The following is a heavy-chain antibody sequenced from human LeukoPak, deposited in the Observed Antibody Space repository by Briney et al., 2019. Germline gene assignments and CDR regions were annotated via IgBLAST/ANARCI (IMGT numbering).Heavy chain of an antibody. D-gene: IGHD1-26*01. CDR3: ARLSGRDFDF. CDR2: INPNRGGT. J-gene: IGHJ4*02. V-gene: IGHV1-2*02. Sequence: ASVKVSCKASGYTFTGYYMHWVRQAPGQGLEWMGWINPNRGGTNYAQKFQGRVTMTRDTSISTAYLQWSSLKSSDTAMYYCARLSGRDFDFWGQGTLVTVSS. CDR1: GYTFTGYY.